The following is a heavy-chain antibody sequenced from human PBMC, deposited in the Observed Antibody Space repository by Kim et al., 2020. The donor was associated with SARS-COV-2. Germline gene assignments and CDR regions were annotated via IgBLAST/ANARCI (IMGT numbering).Heavy chain of an antibody. CDR1: GFTFSSYG. J-gene: IGHJ6*03. CDR2: ISYDGSYK. Sequence: GGSLRLSCAASGFTFSSYGMHWVRQAPGKRLEWVTLISYDGSYKSYPDSVKGRFTISSDNSKSMLYLQMNSLRAEDTAVYFCAKELRPTYDYYYLDVWG. CDR3: AKELRPTYDYYYLDV. V-gene: IGHV3-30*18.